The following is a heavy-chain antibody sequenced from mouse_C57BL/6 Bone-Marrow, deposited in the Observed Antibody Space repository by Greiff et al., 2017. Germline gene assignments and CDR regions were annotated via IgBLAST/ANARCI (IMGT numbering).Heavy chain of an antibody. CDR3: AKDDYLFAY. Sequence: EVKLMESGPGLVKPSQSLSLTCSVTGYSITSGYYWNWIRQFPGNKLEWLGHISNDGSNNYNPFLKNRFSNTRVTSEKQFFLKLNSGTTEDTATNYGAKDDYLFAYWGQGTLGTVSS. CDR2: ISNDGSN. CDR1: GYSITSGYY. V-gene: IGHV3-6*01. J-gene: IGHJ3*01. D-gene: IGHD2-4*01.